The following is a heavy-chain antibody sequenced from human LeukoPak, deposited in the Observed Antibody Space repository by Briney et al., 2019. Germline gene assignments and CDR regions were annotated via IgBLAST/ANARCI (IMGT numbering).Heavy chain of an antibody. CDR2: ISSSSSTI. Sequence: GRSLRLSCAASGFIFSSYSMNWVRQAPGKGLEWVSYISSSSSTIYYADSVKGRFTISRDNAKNSLYLQMNSLRAEDTAVYYCARRWFGDVWGKGTTVTISS. CDR1: GFIFSSYS. J-gene: IGHJ6*04. V-gene: IGHV3-48*01. D-gene: IGHD3-10*01. CDR3: ARRWFGDV.